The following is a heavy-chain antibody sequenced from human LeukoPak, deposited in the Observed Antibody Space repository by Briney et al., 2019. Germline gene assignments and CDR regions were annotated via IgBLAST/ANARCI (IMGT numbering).Heavy chain of an antibody. CDR3: ARVGYNSGWYVDY. CDR1: GGSISSSNW. V-gene: IGHV4-4*02. Sequence: SETLSLTCAVSGGSISSSNWWSWIRQPPGKGLEWIGEIYHSGSTNYNPSLKSRVTISVDKSKTQFSLKLSSVTAADTAVYYCARVGYNSGWYVDYWGQGTLVTVSS. J-gene: IGHJ4*02. D-gene: IGHD6-19*01. CDR2: IYHSGST.